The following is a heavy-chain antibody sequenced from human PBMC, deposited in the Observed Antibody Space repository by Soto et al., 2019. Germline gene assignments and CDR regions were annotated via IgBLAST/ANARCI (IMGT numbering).Heavy chain of an antibody. Sequence: ASVKVSCKASGYTFTSYAMHWVRQAPGQRLEGMGWINAGNGNTKYSQKFQGRVTITRDTSASTAYMELSSLRSEDTAVYYCARDTEDIVVVVAASHSGAFDIWGQGTMVTVSS. CDR3: ARDTEDIVVVVAASHSGAFDI. CDR1: GYTFTSYA. J-gene: IGHJ3*02. D-gene: IGHD2-15*01. V-gene: IGHV1-3*01. CDR2: INAGNGNT.